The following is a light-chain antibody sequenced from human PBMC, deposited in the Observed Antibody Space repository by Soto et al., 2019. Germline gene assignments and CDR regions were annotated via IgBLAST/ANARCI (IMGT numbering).Light chain of an antibody. J-gene: IGKJ5*01. V-gene: IGKV1-5*01. CDR1: QSISTW. CDR2: DAS. Sequence: IQMTQSPSTLSASVGDRVTITYRASQSISTWLAWYQQKPGKAPKLLIYDASSLESGVPSRFSGSVSGTEFTLTISILQPDDFATYYCQQYKSYSTFGQGTRLEIK. CDR3: QQYKSYST.